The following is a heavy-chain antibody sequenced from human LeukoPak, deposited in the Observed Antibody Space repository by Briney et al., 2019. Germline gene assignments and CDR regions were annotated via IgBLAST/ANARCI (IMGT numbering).Heavy chain of an antibody. CDR3: ARGEYYDILTGNKPYYYYGMDV. J-gene: IGHJ6*02. CDR1: GYTFTSYY. D-gene: IGHD3-9*01. CDR2: INPSGGST. V-gene: IGHV1-46*01. Sequence: ASVKVSCKASGYTFTSYYMHWVRQAPGQGLEWMGIINPSGGSTSYAQKFQGRVTMTRDTSTSTVYMELSSLRSEDTAVYYCARGEYYDILTGNKPYYYYGMDVWGQGTTVTVSS.